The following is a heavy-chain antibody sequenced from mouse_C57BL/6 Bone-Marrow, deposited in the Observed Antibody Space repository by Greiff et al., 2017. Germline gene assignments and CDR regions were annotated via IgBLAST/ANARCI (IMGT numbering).Heavy chain of an antibody. V-gene: IGHV1-47*01. D-gene: IGHD5-1*01. J-gene: IGHJ2*01. CDR2: FHPSNGDT. Sequence: QVQLQQSVAELVKPGASVKMSCTASGYTFTTSSMEWMKQNPGQSLEWIGNFHPSNGDTKYNAKFKGKATLTVDKSSNTVYLQLSRLTSDDTAVYYCARSSTFFYYFDYWGQGTPLTVSS. CDR3: ARSSTFFYYFDY. CDR1: GYTFTTSS.